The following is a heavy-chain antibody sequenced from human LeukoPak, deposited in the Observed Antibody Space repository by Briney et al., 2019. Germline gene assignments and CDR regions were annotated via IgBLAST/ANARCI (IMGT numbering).Heavy chain of an antibody. CDR1: GFTVSSNY. CDR2: IYSGGST. J-gene: IGHJ4*02. V-gene: IGHV3-66*01. CDR3: ARAGRAGGRYYYDSSGYVDY. Sequence: GGSLRLSCAASGFTVSSNYMSWVRQAPGKGLEWVSVIYSGGSTYYADSVKGRFTISRDNSMNTLYLQMNSLRAEDTAVYYCARAGRAGGRYYYDSSGYVDYWGQGTLVTVSS. D-gene: IGHD3-22*01.